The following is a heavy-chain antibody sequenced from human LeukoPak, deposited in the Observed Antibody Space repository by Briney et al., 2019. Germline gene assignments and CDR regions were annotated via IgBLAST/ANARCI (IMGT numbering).Heavy chain of an antibody. CDR2: IYYSGST. J-gene: IGHJ5*02. CDR3: ARDRSSSNTRDWFDP. Sequence: PSETLSLTCTVSGGSISSYYWSWIRQPPGKGLEWIGYIYYSGSTNYNPSLKSRVTISVDTSKNQFSLKLNSVTAADTAVYYCARDRSSSNTRDWFDPWGQGALVTVSS. CDR1: GGSISSYY. D-gene: IGHD6-13*01. V-gene: IGHV4-59*12.